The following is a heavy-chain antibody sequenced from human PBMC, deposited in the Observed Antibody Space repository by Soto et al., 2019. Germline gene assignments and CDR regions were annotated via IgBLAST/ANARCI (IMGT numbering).Heavy chain of an antibody. Sequence: GASVKVSCKASGYTFTSYGISCVRQAPGQGLEWMGWINTYNGNTKYAQKFQGRVSITRDTSASTTYMQLTSLRSDDTALYYCARDRGGYCSGGSCSEAWFDPWGQGTLVTVSS. D-gene: IGHD2-15*01. CDR2: INTYNGNT. CDR1: GYTFTSYG. CDR3: ARDRGGYCSGGSCSEAWFDP. J-gene: IGHJ5*02. V-gene: IGHV1-18*01.